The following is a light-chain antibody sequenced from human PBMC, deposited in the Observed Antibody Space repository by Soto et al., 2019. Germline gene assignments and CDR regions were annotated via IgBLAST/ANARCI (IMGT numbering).Light chain of an antibody. J-gene: IGKJ1*01. CDR1: QSISSG. CDR2: KAY. CDR3: QQYNTYST. Sequence: DIQMTQSPSTLSASVGDSVTITCRASQSISSGLAWYQQKPGKAPKLLIYKAYSLESGVPSRFIGSGSGTEFTLTISSLQPDDFATYYCQQYNTYSTFGQGSKVEIK. V-gene: IGKV1-5*03.